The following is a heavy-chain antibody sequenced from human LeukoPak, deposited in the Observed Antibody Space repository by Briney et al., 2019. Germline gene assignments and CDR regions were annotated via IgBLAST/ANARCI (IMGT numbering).Heavy chain of an antibody. CDR1: GDSVSSNSAT. V-gene: IGHV6-1*01. D-gene: IGHD6-13*01. CDR3: ARATSGTFDY. J-gene: IGHJ4*02. Sequence: SQTLSLTCAISGDSVSSNSATWNWIRQSPSRGLEWLGRTYYRSNWYRDYAISLKSRITINPDTSKNQFSLQLNSVTPEDTAVYYCARATSGTFDYWGQGTLVTVSS. CDR2: TYYRSNWYR.